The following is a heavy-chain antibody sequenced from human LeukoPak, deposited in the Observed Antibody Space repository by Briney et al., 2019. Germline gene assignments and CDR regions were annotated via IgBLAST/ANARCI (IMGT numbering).Heavy chain of an antibody. Sequence: GGSLRLSCAASGFTFSSYAMSWVRQAPGKGLEWVSAISGSGGSTYYAASVKGRFTICRDNSKNTLYLQMNSLRAEDTAVYYCAKGGYSYGDRSERVYWGQGTLVTVSS. V-gene: IGHV3-23*01. D-gene: IGHD5-18*01. J-gene: IGHJ4*02. CDR3: AKGGYSYGDRSERVY. CDR2: ISGSGGST. CDR1: GFTFSSYA.